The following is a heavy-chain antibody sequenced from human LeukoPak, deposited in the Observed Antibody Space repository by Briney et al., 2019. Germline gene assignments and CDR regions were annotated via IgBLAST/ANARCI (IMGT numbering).Heavy chain of an antibody. V-gene: IGHV3-48*04. J-gene: IGHJ4*02. CDR3: ARDVQVATIYPLDY. CDR1: GFNFNSYS. CDR2: IGGRGDTM. Sequence: GGSLRLSCAASGFNFNSYSMNWVRQAPGKGLEWISYIGGRGDTMFYADSVKGRFTISRDNAKNTLYLQMNSLRAEDTAVYYCARDVQVATIYPLDYWGQGTLVTVSS. D-gene: IGHD5-12*01.